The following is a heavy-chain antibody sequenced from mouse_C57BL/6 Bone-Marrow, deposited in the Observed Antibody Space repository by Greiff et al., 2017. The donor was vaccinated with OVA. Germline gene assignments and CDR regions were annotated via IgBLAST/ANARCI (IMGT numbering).Heavy chain of an antibody. CDR3: ALYDYDWFAY. V-gene: IGHV1-59*01. CDR2: IDPSDSYT. Sequence: VQLQQPGAELVRPGTSVKLSCKASGYTFTSYWMHWVKQRPGQGLEWIGVIDPSDSYTNYNQKFKGKATLTVDTSSSTAYMQLSSLTSEDSAVYYCALYDYDWFAYWGQGTLVTVSA. D-gene: IGHD2-4*01. J-gene: IGHJ3*01. CDR1: GYTFTSYW.